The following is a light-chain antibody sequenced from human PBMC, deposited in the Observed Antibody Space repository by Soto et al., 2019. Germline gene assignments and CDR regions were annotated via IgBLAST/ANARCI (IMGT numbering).Light chain of an antibody. CDR1: SSDVGNYNY. J-gene: IGLJ2*01. Sequence: QSVLTQPASVSGSPGQSITISCTGTSSDVGNYNYVSWYQQHPGKAPKVMIYDVNNRPSGVSNRFSGSKSGNTASLTISGLQPEDEADYYCSSFTTSSTLRVAFGGGTKVTVL. CDR2: DVN. CDR3: SSFTTSSTLRVA. V-gene: IGLV2-14*03.